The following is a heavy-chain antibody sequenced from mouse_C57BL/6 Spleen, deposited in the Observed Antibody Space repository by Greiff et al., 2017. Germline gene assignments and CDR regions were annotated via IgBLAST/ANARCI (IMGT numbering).Heavy chain of an antibody. V-gene: IGHV5-4*01. CDR1: GFTFSSYA. D-gene: IGHD1-1*01. J-gene: IGHJ2*01. CDR2: ISDGGSYT. CDR3: ARDYGSSQYYFDY. Sequence: VQLKESGGGLVKPGGSLKLSCAASGFTFSSYAMSWVRQTPEKRLEWVATISDGGSYTYYPDNVKGRFTISRDNAKNNLYLQMSHLKSEDTAMYYCARDYGSSQYYFDYWGQGTTLTVSS.